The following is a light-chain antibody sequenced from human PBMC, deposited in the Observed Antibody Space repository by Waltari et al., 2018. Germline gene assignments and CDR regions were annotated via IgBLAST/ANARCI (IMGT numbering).Light chain of an antibody. Sequence: SYEVTQPPSVSVSPGQTARITCSGAALPKKDAHWYQQKSGQARVLVTYEDIKRLSGIPERFSGSNSGTTATLTISGAQVGDEADDDCYSIYSSGSLEIFGGGTNLTVL. CDR2: EDI. CDR1: ALPKKD. J-gene: IGLJ2*01. V-gene: IGLV3-10*01. CDR3: YSIYSSGSLEI.